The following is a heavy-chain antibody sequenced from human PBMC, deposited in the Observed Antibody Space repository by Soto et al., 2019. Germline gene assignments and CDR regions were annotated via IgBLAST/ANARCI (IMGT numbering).Heavy chain of an antibody. D-gene: IGHD3-22*01. CDR3: ASLSIVVVNGSLYYYSGMDV. CDR1: GGSFSGYY. CDR2: INHSGST. V-gene: IGHV4-34*01. Sequence: SETLSLTCAVYGGSFSGYYWSWIRQPPGKGLEWIGEINHSGSTNYNPSLKSRVTISVDTSKNQFSLKLSSVTAADTAVYYCASLSIVVVNGSLYYYSGMDVWGQGTTVTVSS. J-gene: IGHJ6*02.